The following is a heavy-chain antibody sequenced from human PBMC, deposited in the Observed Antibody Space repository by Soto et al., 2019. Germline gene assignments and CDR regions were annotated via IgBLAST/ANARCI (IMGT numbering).Heavy chain of an antibody. CDR2: IWYDGSNK. D-gene: IGHD3-3*01. Sequence: GGSLRLSCAASGFTFSSYGMHWVRQAPGKGLEWVAVIWYDGSNKYYADSVKGRFTISRDNSKNTLYLQMNSLRAEDTAVYYCARGDFWSRRYYYYGMDVWGQGTTVTVSS. CDR1: GFTFSSYG. J-gene: IGHJ6*02. V-gene: IGHV3-33*01. CDR3: ARGDFWSRRYYYYGMDV.